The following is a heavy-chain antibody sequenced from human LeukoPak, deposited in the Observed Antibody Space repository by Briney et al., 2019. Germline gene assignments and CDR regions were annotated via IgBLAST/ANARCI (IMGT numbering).Heavy chain of an antibody. J-gene: IGHJ6*03. Sequence: SETLSLTCTVSGGSMSSFYWSWIRQPPGKGLEWIGYIYYSGSTNYNPSLKSRVTISVDTSENQFSLKLSSVTAADTAVYYCARHLWDYTYYYMDVWGKGTTVTVSS. D-gene: IGHD7-27*01. V-gene: IGHV4-59*08. CDR1: GGSMSSFY. CDR3: ARHLWDYTYYYMDV. CDR2: IYYSGST.